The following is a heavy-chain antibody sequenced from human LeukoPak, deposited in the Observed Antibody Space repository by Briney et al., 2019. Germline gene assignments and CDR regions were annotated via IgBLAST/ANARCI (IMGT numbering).Heavy chain of an antibody. CDR1: GYTFTTYG. D-gene: IGHD1-26*01. Sequence: SVKVSCKTSGYTFTTYGFSWVRQAPGQGLEWMGGIIPIFGTANYAQKFQGRVTITADESTSTAYMELSSLRSEDTAVYYCARGSYLGGYYFDYWGQGTLVTVSS. CDR2: IIPIFGTA. V-gene: IGHV1-69*13. CDR3: ARGSYLGGYYFDY. J-gene: IGHJ4*02.